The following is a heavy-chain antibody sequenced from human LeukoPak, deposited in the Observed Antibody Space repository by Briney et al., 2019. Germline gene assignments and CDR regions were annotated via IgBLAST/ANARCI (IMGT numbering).Heavy chain of an antibody. J-gene: IGHJ4*02. CDR3: ARGGSYRIAVAGLDPFDY. CDR2: IYYSGST. V-gene: IGHV4-59*12. D-gene: IGHD6-19*01. CDR1: GGSINTYY. Sequence: SETLSLTCSVSGGSINTYYWSWIRQPPGKGLEWIGYIYYSGSTNYNPSLKSRLTISVDTSKNQFSLKLSSVTAADTAVYYCARGGSYRIAVAGLDPFDYWGQGTLVTVFS.